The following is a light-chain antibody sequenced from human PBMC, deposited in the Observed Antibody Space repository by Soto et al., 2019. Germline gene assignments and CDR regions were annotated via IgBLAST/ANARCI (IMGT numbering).Light chain of an antibody. CDR1: LSLHSNY. Sequence: EIVLTQSPATLSLPPGKRDTLSYRASLSLHSNYVAWYQQKPGQAPRLLVHGASTRVTGIPDRFTGSGSETDFTLSICRLEPEDFAVYFCQQYGGVPRTFGQGTKV. J-gene: IGKJ1*01. V-gene: IGKV3-20*01. CDR2: GAS. CDR3: QQYGGVPRT.